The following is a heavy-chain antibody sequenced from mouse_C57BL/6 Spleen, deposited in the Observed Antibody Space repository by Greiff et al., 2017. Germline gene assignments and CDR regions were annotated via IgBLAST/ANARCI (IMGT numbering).Heavy chain of an antibody. Sequence: QVQLQQSGAELVMPGASVKLSCKASGYTFTSYWMHWVKQRPGQGLEWIGEIDPSDSYTNYNQKFKGKSTLTVDKSSSTAYMQLSSLTSEDSAVYYCARWGDGTWFAYWGQGTLVTVSA. CDR3: ARWGDGTWFAY. D-gene: IGHD3-3*01. CDR1: GYTFTSYW. V-gene: IGHV1-69*01. J-gene: IGHJ3*01. CDR2: IDPSDSYT.